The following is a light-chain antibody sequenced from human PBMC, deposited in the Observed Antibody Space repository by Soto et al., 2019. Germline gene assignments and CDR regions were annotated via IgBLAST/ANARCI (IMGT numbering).Light chain of an antibody. V-gene: IGKV2D-29*02. CDR3: MQSTQLPPT. CDR1: QSLLHITGETF. J-gene: IGKJ5*01. Sequence: DVVMTQTPLSLSVAPGQPASISCKSSQSLLHITGETFLFWYLQKPGQSPQVLIYEVSTRVSGVPDRFSGSGSGTDFTLEISRVETDDVGIYYCMQSTQLPPTFGQGTRLVIE. CDR2: EVS.